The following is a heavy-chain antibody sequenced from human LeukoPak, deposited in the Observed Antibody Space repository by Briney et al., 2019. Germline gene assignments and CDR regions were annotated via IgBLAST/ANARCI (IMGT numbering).Heavy chain of an antibody. D-gene: IGHD4-11*01. Sequence: ASVKVSCKASGYTFISYGISWVRQAPGQGLEWMGWISAYNGNTNYAQKLQGRVTMTTDTSTSTAYMELRSLRSDDTAVYYCARDQGDYSSQFYYYYGMDVWGQGSTVTVSS. CDR3: ARDQGDYSSQFYYYYGMDV. J-gene: IGHJ6*02. CDR1: GYTFISYG. CDR2: ISAYNGNT. V-gene: IGHV1-18*01.